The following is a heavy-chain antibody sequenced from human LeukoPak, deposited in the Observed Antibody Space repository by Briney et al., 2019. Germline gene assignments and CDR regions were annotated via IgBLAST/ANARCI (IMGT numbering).Heavy chain of an antibody. CDR3: ARERLGDDIYFDL. Sequence: GGSLRLSCAASGFTFSHYWMSWVRQAPGKGLEWVANTKQDGSEKYYVDSVRGRFTISRDNAKNSLFLQMNSLRAEDTAVYFCARERLGDDIYFDLWGRGTLVTVSS. J-gene: IGHJ2*01. V-gene: IGHV3-7*01. CDR1: GFTFSHYW. D-gene: IGHD3-3*01. CDR2: TKQDGSEK.